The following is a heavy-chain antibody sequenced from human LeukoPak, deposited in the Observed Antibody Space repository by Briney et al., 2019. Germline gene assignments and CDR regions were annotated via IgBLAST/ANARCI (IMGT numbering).Heavy chain of an antibody. D-gene: IGHD2-15*01. CDR3: ARDPTPRYCSGGSCYTHYGMDV. CDR2: ISSSRSYI. CDR1: GFTFSSYT. J-gene: IGHJ6*02. Sequence: GGSLRLSCAASGFTFSSYTMNWVRQAPGKGLEWVSSISSSRSYIYYADSVKGRLTISRDNAKNSLYLQMNSLRAEDTAVYYCARDPTPRYCSGGSCYTHYGMDVWGQGTTVTVSS. V-gene: IGHV3-21*01.